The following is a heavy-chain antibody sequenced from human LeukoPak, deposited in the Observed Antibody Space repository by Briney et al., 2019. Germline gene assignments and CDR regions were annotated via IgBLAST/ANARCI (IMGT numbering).Heavy chain of an antibody. CDR3: ARDGGGWNQAY. CDR2: INTNTGNP. J-gene: IGHJ4*02. Sequence: ASVKVSCKASGGTFSSYEISWVRQAPGQGLEWMGWINTNTGNPTYAQGFTGRFVFSLDTSVSTAYLQISSLKAEDTAVYYCARDGGGWNQAYWGQGTLVTVSS. CDR1: GGTFSSYE. D-gene: IGHD1-1*01. V-gene: IGHV7-4-1*02.